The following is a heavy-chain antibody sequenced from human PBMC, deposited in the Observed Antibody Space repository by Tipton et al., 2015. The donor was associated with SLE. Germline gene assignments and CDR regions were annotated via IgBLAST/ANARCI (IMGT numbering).Heavy chain of an antibody. CDR3: AGDYDAGSYRFDF. Sequence: TLSLTCTVSGGSINSYYWNWIRQPPGKGLEWIGYIYYRGSTIYNPSLKSRVTISVDTSKNQFSLKLNSVTAADTAVYYCAGDYDAGSYRFDFWGQGTLVTVSS. D-gene: IGHD3-10*01. CDR1: GGSINSYY. J-gene: IGHJ4*02. CDR2: IYYRGST. V-gene: IGHV4-59*01.